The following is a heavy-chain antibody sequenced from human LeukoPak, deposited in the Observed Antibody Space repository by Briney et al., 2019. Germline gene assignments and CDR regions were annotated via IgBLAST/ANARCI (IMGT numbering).Heavy chain of an antibody. CDR2: FDPEDGGT. J-gene: IGHJ6*02. CDR3: ARKGRRGDYGMDV. D-gene: IGHD3-10*01. CDR1: GYTLTELS. V-gene: IGHV1-24*01. Sequence: ASVKVSCKVSGYTLTELSMHWVRQAPGKGLEWMGGFDPEDGGTIYAQKFQGRVTMTTDTSTSTAYMELRSLRSDDTAVYYCARKGRRGDYGMDVWGQGTTVTVSS.